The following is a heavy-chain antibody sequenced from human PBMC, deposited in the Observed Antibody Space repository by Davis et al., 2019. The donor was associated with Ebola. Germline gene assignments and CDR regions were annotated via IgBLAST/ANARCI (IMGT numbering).Heavy chain of an antibody. V-gene: IGHV4-30-4*01. CDR2: MFYSGTT. CDR1: GASISDGDYY. J-gene: IGHJ3*02. Sequence: SETLSLTCSVSGASISDGDYYWSWIRQPPGKGLEWIAYMFYSGTTNYNPSLQSRVIISVDTSRNQFSLKLSSATAADTAVYYCARPWYSGTYYDAYDIWGQGTMVAVSS. CDR3: ARPWYSGTYYDAYDI. D-gene: IGHD1-26*01.